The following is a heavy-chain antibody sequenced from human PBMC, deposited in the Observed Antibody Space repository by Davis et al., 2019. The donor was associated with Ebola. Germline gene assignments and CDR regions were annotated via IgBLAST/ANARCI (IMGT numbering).Heavy chain of an antibody. CDR2: IYPGDSDT. CDR1: GYSFTSYW. J-gene: IGHJ6*03. V-gene: IGHV5-51*01. D-gene: IGHD3-3*01. CDR3: ARHVGGYYDFWSTPYYYYYMDV. Sequence: KVSCKGSGYSFTSYWIGWVRQMPGKGLEWMGIIYPGDSDTRYSPSFQGQVTISADKSISTAYLQWSSLKASDTAMYYCARHVGGYYDFWSTPYYYYYMDVWGKGTTVTVSS.